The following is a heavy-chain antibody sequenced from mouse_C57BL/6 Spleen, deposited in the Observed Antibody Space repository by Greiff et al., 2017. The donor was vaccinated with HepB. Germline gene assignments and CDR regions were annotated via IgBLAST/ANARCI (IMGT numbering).Heavy chain of an antibody. CDR2: ISSGSSTI. J-gene: IGHJ3*01. V-gene: IGHV5-17*01. Sequence: DVHLVESGGGLVKPGGSLKLSCAASGFTFSDYGMHWVRQAPEKGLEWVAYISSGSSTIYYADTVKGRFTISRDNAKNTLFLQMTSLRSEDTAMYYCARQVGAYWGQGTLVTVSA. D-gene: IGHD1-1*02. CDR1: GFTFSDYG. CDR3: ARQVGAY.